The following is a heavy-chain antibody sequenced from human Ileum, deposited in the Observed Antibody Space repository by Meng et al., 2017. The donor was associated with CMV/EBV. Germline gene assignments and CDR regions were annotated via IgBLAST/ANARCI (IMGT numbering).Heavy chain of an antibody. Sequence: GGTFSSNDISWVRQAPGQGREWMGGIIPICGTANYAQKFQGRVTITTDESTSTAYMELSSLRSEDTAVYYCARALSDSSGYYVTGGYWGQGTLVTVSS. D-gene: IGHD3-22*01. V-gene: IGHV1-69*05. CDR3: ARALSDSSGYYVTGGY. J-gene: IGHJ4*02. CDR1: GGTFSSND. CDR2: IIPICGTA.